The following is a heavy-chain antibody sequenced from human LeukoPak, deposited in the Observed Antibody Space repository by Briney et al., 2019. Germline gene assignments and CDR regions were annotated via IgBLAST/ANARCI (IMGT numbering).Heavy chain of an antibody. CDR3: ARDLPYCGGDCYSAIDY. Sequence: GGSLRLSCAASGFTFSSYSMNWVRQAPGKGLEWVSYISSSSSTIYYADSAKGRFTISRDNAKNSLYLQMNSLRAEDTAVYYCARDLPYCGGDCYSAIDYWGQGTLVTVSS. CDR2: ISSSSSTI. D-gene: IGHD2-21*02. J-gene: IGHJ4*02. V-gene: IGHV3-48*01. CDR1: GFTFSSYS.